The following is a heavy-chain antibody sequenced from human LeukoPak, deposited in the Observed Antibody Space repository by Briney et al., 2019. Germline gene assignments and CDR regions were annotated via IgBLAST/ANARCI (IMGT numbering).Heavy chain of an antibody. Sequence: GGCLRLSCAASGFTFSSYAMSWVRQAPGKGLEWVGHLKGKTDGGTTDYAAPVQGRFTISRDDSKNTLYLQMNSLKTEDTAVYYCTTGTWIQLWLADYWGQGTLVTVSS. CDR2: LKGKTDGGTT. V-gene: IGHV3-15*01. CDR3: TTGTWIQLWLADY. D-gene: IGHD5-18*01. J-gene: IGHJ4*02. CDR1: GFTFSSYA.